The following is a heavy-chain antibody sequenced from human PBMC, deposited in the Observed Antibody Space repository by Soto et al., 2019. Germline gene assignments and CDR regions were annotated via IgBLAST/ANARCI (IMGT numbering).Heavy chain of an antibody. CDR3: ARGSSGPSAFGDYMDV. D-gene: IGHD2-15*01. J-gene: IGHJ6*03. V-gene: IGHV3-21*03. CDR1: GFTFSSYS. Sequence: PGGSLRLSCAASGFTFSSYSMNWVRQAPGKGLEWVSSISSSSSYIYYADSVKGRFTISRDNAKNSLYLQMNSLRAEGTAVYYCARGSSGPSAFGDYMDVWGKGTTVTVSS. CDR2: ISSSSSYI.